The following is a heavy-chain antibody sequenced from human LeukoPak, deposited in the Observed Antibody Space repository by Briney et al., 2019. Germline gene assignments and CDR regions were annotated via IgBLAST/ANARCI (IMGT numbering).Heavy chain of an antibody. V-gene: IGHV1-3*01. Sequence: ASVKVSWKASGYTSTSYAIHWVRQAPGQRLEWMGWIDAGNGKTKYSQNFQGRVTITRDTSATTAYMDLSSLRSEDTAVYYCARARWTSTTTTYYLDHWGQGTLVTVSS. D-gene: IGHD4-17*01. CDR1: GYTSTSYA. J-gene: IGHJ4*02. CDR3: ARARWTSTTTTYYLDH. CDR2: IDAGNGKT.